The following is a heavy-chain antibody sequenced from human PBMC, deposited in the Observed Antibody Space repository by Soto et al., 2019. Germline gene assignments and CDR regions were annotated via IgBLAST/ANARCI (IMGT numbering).Heavy chain of an antibody. CDR1: GFTFSSYA. V-gene: IGHV3-23*01. D-gene: IGHD1-26*01. J-gene: IGHJ4*02. CDR3: ARRGSGGQFDY. Sequence: EVQLLESGGGLVQPGGSLRLSCAASGFTFSSYAMSWVRQAPGKGLEWVSVISGSGGSTYYADSVKGRFTICRDNSKNTLYLQMNSLRAEDTAVYYCARRGSGGQFDYWGQGTLVTVSS. CDR2: ISGSGGST.